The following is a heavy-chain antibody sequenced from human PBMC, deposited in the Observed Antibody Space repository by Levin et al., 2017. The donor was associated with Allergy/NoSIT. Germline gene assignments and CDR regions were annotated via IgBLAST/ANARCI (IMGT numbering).Heavy chain of an antibody. CDR3: AREVSTQIGARENAFDI. J-gene: IGHJ3*02. CDR1: GGSISSVGYY. V-gene: IGHV4-31*11. CDR2: IYYSGST. D-gene: IGHD2/OR15-2a*01. Sequence: PSETLSLTCAVSGGSISSVGYYWTWIRQHPEKGLEWIGFIYYSGSTYYNPSLKSRVTISVDTSKNQFSLKLSSVTAADTAVYYCAREVSTQIGARENAFDIWGQGTVVTVSS.